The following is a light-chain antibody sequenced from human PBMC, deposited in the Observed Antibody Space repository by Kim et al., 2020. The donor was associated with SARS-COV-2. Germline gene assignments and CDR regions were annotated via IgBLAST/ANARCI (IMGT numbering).Light chain of an antibody. Sequence: ACKLASTPRRGPTSSAVAWHQQQPDKGPRYLMKLNIDGSHGKGNGIPVRFSGSSSGAERYLTISSLQYDDEADYYCQTWGTGSWVFGGGTQLTVL. CDR1: RGPTSSA. J-gene: IGLJ3*02. CDR2: LNIDGSH. CDR3: QTWGTGSWV. V-gene: IGLV4-69*01.